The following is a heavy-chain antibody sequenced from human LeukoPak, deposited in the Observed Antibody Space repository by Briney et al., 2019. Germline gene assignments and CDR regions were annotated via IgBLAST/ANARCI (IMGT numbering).Heavy chain of an antibody. J-gene: IGHJ4*02. CDR2: INTDGSST. CDR3: ARDGFNYYDSSHSNFDY. V-gene: IGHV3-74*01. Sequence: QPGGSLRLSCAASGFTFSSYWMHWVRQAPGKGLVWVSRINTDGSSTSYADSVKGRFTISRDNAKNTLYLQMNSLRAEDTAVYYCARDGFNYYDSSHSNFDYWGQGTLVTVSS. D-gene: IGHD3-22*01. CDR1: GFTFSSYW.